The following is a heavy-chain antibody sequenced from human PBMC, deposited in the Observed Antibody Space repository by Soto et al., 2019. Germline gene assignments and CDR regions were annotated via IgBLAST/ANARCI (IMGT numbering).Heavy chain of an antibody. CDR3: IRGGSPYYYDY. V-gene: IGHV3-73*01. CDR2: ILSKAGNYAT. Sequence: EVQLGESGGGLVQPGGSLKLSCAASGFIFSGSAVHWVRQASGKGLEWFGRILSKAGNYATAYPASMKGRFTISRDDSENTAFLQMNSLKTEDTAVYYCIRGGSPYYYDYWGQGTLVAVSS. CDR1: GFIFSGSA. J-gene: IGHJ4*02.